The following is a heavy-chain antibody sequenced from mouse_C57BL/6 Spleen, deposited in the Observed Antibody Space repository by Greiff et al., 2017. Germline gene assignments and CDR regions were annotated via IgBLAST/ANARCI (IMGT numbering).Heavy chain of an antibody. J-gene: IGHJ2*01. V-gene: IGHV3-6*01. Sequence: EVKLMESGPGLVKPSQSLSLTCSVTGYSITSGYYWNWIRQFPGNKLEWMGYISYDGSNNYNPSLKNRISITRDTSKNQFFLKLNSVTTEDTATYYCARGDGYYYFDYWGKGTTLTVSS. D-gene: IGHD2-3*01. CDR3: ARGDGYYYFDY. CDR1: GYSITSGYY. CDR2: ISYDGSN.